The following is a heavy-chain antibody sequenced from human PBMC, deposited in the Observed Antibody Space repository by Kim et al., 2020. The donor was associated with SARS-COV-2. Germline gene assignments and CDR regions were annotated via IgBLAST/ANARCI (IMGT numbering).Heavy chain of an antibody. CDR3: AKASLWNVGLNY. D-gene: IGHD1-1*01. CDR2: ISHDGEKK. Sequence: GGSLRLSCAASGFTFSLFGLHWVRQAPGKGLEWVAVISHDGEKKYYADSVKGRVTISKDNSNNTLYLQMNSLRTEDTAVYYCAKASLWNVGLNYWRQGILVTVPS. V-gene: IGHV3-30*18. J-gene: IGHJ4*02. CDR1: GFTFSLFG.